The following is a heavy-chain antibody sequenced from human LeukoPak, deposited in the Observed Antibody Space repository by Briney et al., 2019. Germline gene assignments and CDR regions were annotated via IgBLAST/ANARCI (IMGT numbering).Heavy chain of an antibody. V-gene: IGHV3-9*01. CDR2: ISWNSGSI. D-gene: IGHD6-19*01. Sequence: GGSLRLSCAASGFTFDDYAMHWVRQAPGKGLEWVSGISWNSGSIGYADSVKGRFTISRDNAKNSLYLQMNSLRAEDTAVYYCAKDISGWTFDPWGQGTLVTVSS. J-gene: IGHJ5*02. CDR3: AKDISGWTFDP. CDR1: GFTFDDYA.